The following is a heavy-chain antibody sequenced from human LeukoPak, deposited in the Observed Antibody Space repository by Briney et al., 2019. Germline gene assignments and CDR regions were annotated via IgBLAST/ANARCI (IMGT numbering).Heavy chain of an antibody. Sequence: GGSLRLSCAASGFTFSSYGMHWARQAAGKGLEWVANIKEDGSEKNYVDSVKGRFTISRDNAKNSLYLQMNSLRAEDTAIYYCARDIEQWLGRKYYYYMDVWGKGTTVTVSS. D-gene: IGHD6-19*01. CDR1: GFTFSSYG. J-gene: IGHJ6*03. CDR3: ARDIEQWLGRKYYYYMDV. CDR2: IKEDGSEK. V-gene: IGHV3-7*01.